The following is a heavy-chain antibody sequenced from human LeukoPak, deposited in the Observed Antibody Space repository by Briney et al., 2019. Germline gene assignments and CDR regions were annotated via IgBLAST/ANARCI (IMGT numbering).Heavy chain of an antibody. CDR2: ISYDGSNK. CDR1: GFTFSSYA. Sequence: PGGSLRLSCAASGFTFSSYAMSWVRQAPGKGLEWVAVISYDGSNKYYADSVKGRFTISRDNSKNTLYLQMNSLRAEDTAVYYCARDSNPYYYYMDVWGKGTTVTVSS. CDR3: ARDSNPYYYYMDV. V-gene: IGHV3-30*04. J-gene: IGHJ6*03.